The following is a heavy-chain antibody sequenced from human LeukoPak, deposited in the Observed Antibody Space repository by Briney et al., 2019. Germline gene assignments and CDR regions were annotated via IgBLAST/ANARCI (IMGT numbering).Heavy chain of an antibody. CDR3: ARGHGYSYGYQASFDY. J-gene: IGHJ4*02. V-gene: IGHV1-69*06. CDR2: IIPIFGTA. CDR1: GYTFTSYG. D-gene: IGHD5-18*01. Sequence: SVKVSCKASGYTFTSYGISWVRQAPGQGLEWMGGIIPIFGTANYAQKFQGRVTITADKSTSTAYMELSSLRSEDTAVYYCARGHGYSYGYQASFDYWGQGTLVTVSS.